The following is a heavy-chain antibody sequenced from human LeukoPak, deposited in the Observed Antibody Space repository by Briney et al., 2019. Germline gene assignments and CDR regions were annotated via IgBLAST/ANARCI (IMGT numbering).Heavy chain of an antibody. CDR2: ISSDGSNE. V-gene: IGHV3-30*18. CDR1: GFTFISYG. Sequence: SGRSLRLSCAASGFTFISYGMHWVRQAPGKGLEWVAVISSDGSNEHYADSVKGRFTISRDNSKNTLYLQMNSLRAEDKAVYFCAKDFSTSWYQTGHYGMDVWGQGTTVTVSS. D-gene: IGHD6-13*01. CDR3: AKDFSTSWYQTGHYGMDV. J-gene: IGHJ6*02.